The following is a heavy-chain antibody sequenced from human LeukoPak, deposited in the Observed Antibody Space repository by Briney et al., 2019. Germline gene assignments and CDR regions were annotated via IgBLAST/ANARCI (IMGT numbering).Heavy chain of an antibody. CDR2: IYNSGNT. V-gene: IGHV4-61*01. Sequence: SQTLSLTCTVSGGSISSGSYYWTWIRQPPGKGLEWIGNIYNSGNTNYNPSLKSRVTISIDASKNQFSLKVISVTAADTAIYYCARESGSYLWRSWLNPWGQGTLVTVSS. J-gene: IGHJ5*02. CDR3: ARESGSYLWRSWLNP. D-gene: IGHD3-16*01. CDR1: GGSISSGSYY.